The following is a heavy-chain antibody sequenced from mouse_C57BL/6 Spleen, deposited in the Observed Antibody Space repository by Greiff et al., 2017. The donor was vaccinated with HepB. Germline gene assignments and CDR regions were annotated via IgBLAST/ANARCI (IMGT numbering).Heavy chain of an antibody. CDR3: ARSARSTMVTTYAMDY. CDR2: ISGGGGNT. V-gene: IGHV5-9*01. D-gene: IGHD2-2*01. Sequence: EVKLVESGGGLVKPGGSLKLSCAASGFTFSSYTMSWVRQTPEKRLEWVATISGGGGNTYYPDSVKGRFTISRDNATNTLYLQRSSLRSEDTALYYGARSARSTMVTTYAMDYWGQGTSVTVSS. CDR1: GFTFSSYT. J-gene: IGHJ4*01.